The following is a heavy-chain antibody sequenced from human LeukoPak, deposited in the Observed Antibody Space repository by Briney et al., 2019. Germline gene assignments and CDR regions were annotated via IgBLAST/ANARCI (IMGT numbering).Heavy chain of an antibody. J-gene: IGHJ6*03. CDR2: MNPNSGNT. Sequence: VASVKVSCKASGYTFTSYDINWVRQATGQGLEWMGWMNPNSGNTGYAQKFQGRVTITRNTSISTAYMELSSLRSEDTAVYYCARGRRRGCYPRYYYYMDVWGKGTTVTVSS. D-gene: IGHD4/OR15-4a*01. CDR1: GYTFTSYD. V-gene: IGHV1-8*03. CDR3: ARGRRRGCYPRYYYYMDV.